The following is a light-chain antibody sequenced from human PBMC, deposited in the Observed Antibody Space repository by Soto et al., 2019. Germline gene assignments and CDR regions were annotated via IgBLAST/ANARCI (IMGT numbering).Light chain of an antibody. J-gene: IGKJ5*01. Sequence: DIQLTQSPSSLSASVGDRVTITCRASESISRHLNWYQQKPGKAPNLLIYAASSLQNGVPSRFIGSGSGTDFTLTIINLQPEDFATYYCQQSYSTLSITFGPGTRREIK. V-gene: IGKV1-39*01. CDR1: ESISRH. CDR3: QQSYSTLSIT. CDR2: AAS.